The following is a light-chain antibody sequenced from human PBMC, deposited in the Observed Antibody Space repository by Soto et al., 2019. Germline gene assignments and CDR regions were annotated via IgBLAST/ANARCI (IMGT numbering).Light chain of an antibody. J-gene: IGKJ1*01. CDR3: QQYGSSPQT. Sequence: EIVLTQSPGTLSLSPGERATLSCRASQSVSSNYLAWYQQNPGQAPRLLIYGASSRATGIPDRFSGSGSGTDFTLTISRLEPEDFAVYYCQQYGSSPQTCGQGPKVEIK. CDR1: QSVSSNY. CDR2: GAS. V-gene: IGKV3-20*01.